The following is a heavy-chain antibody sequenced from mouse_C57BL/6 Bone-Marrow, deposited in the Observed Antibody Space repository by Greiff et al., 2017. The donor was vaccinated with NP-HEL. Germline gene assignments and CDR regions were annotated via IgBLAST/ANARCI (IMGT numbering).Heavy chain of an antibody. Sequence: EVMLVESGGGLVQPKGSLKLSCAASGFSFNTYAMNWVRQAPGKGLEWVARIRSKSNNYATYYADSVKDRFTISRDDSESMLYLQMNNLKTEDTAMYYCVVYYYPKAMDYWGQGTSVTVSS. CDR3: VVYYYPKAMDY. J-gene: IGHJ4*01. V-gene: IGHV10-1*01. D-gene: IGHD1-1*01. CDR2: IRSKSNNYAT. CDR1: GFSFNTYA.